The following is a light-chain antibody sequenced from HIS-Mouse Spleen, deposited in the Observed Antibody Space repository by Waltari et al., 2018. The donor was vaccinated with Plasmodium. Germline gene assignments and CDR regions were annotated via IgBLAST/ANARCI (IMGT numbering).Light chain of an antibody. CDR3: QQYYSYPRYT. CDR2: AAS. CDR1: QGISSY. V-gene: IGKV1-8*01. J-gene: IGKJ2*01. Sequence: AIRMTQSPSSLSASTGDRVTITCRASQGISSYLAWYQQKPGKAPKILIYAASTLQSGVPSRFSGSGSGTDFTLTISCLQSEDFATYYCQQYYSYPRYTFGQGTKLEIK.